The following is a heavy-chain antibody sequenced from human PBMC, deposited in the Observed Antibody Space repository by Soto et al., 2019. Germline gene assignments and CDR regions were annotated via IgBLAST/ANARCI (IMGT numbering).Heavy chain of an antibody. D-gene: IGHD2-2*01. CDR3: ARDSTRFEYFQH. CDR2: ISANNGNT. J-gene: IGHJ1*01. V-gene: IGHV1-18*01. CDR1: GYTKTCKS. Sequence: AKPSCKDPGYTKTCKSLCWARQDPGQGLEWMGWISANNGNTNYAQKLQGRVTMTTDTSTSTAYLELNSLRYEDTAVYYCARDSTRFEYFQHWGQGTLVTGSS.